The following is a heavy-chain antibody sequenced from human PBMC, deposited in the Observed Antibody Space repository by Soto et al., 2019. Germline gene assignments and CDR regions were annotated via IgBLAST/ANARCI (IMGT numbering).Heavy chain of an antibody. Sequence: QVQLVQSGAEVKKPGASVRVSCKASGYTFTSYYIHWVRQAPGQGLEWMGWVNLDTGTTNYAQKFQGRVTMTRETSIITAYMEVGSLRFDDAAVYYCARDLRPLPTNWFDPWGQGTLVTVSS. J-gene: IGHJ5*02. CDR1: GYTFTSYY. D-gene: IGHD2-2*01. CDR2: VNLDTGTT. CDR3: ARDLRPLPTNWFDP. V-gene: IGHV1-2*02.